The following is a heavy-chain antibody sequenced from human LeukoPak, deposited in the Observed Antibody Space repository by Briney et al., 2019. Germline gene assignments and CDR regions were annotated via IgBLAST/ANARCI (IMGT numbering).Heavy chain of an antibody. CDR2: INSDGSST. Sequence: PRGSLRLSCAASGFTFSSYWMHWVRQAPGKGLVWVSRINSDGSSTSYADSVMGRFTISRDNSKNTLYLQMNSLRAEDTAVYYCARDNADYYGSSGYYVDFDYWGQGTLVTVSS. J-gene: IGHJ4*02. CDR3: ARDNADYYGSSGYYVDFDY. V-gene: IGHV3-74*01. CDR1: GFTFSSYW. D-gene: IGHD3-22*01.